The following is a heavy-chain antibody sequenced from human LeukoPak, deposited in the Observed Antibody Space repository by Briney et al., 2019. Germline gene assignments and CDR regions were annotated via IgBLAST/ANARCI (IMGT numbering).Heavy chain of an antibody. Sequence: GSLRLSCAASGLAFTSYAMSWVRQAPGKGLEWIGEINHSGGTNYNPSLKSRVTISVDTSKNQFSLKLSSVTAADTAVYYCARERDGYDRRDFDYWGQGTLVTVSS. CDR2: INHSGGT. V-gene: IGHV4-34*01. CDR3: ARERDGYDRRDFDY. CDR1: GLAFTSYA. J-gene: IGHJ4*02. D-gene: IGHD5-24*01.